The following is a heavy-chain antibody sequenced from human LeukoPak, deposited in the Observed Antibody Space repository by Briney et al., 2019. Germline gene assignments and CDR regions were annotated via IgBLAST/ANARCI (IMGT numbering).Heavy chain of an antibody. Sequence: GGSLRLSCAASGFTFSSYGMSWVRQAPGKGLEWVSAISGSGGSTYYADSVKGRFTISRDNSKNTLYLQMNSLRAEDTAVYYCAKIRFGIVGASGNWFDPWGQGTLVTVSS. CDR2: ISGSGGST. CDR3: AKIRFGIVGASGNWFDP. V-gene: IGHV3-23*01. J-gene: IGHJ5*02. CDR1: GFTFSSYG. D-gene: IGHD1-26*01.